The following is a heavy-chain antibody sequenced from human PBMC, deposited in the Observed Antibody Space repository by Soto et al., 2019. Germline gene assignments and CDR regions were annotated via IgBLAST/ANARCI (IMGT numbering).Heavy chain of an antibody. CDR3: ARDPWAADS. Sequence: EVQLVESVGGLVQPGVSLRLSCAASGFTVSTKYMSWVRQAPGKGLEWVSVIYSGGSTFYADSVRGRFTISRDNSKNTVNLQMTSLRAEDTAVYYCARDPWAADSWGQGTLVTVSS. D-gene: IGHD3-16*01. CDR1: GFTVSTKY. V-gene: IGHV3-66*01. CDR2: IYSGGST. J-gene: IGHJ4*02.